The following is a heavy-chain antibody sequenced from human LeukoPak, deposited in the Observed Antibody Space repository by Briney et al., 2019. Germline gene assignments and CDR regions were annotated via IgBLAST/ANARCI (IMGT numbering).Heavy chain of an antibody. CDR1: GGSFSGYY. CDR2: INHSGST. J-gene: IGHJ4*02. D-gene: IGHD1-26*01. V-gene: IGHV4-34*01. CDR3: ARRGFKSGPRFSGSYFVY. Sequence: SETLSLTCAVYGGSFSGYYWSWIRQPPGKGLEWIGEINHSGSTNYNPSLKSRVTISVDTSKNQFSLKLSSVTAADTAVYYCARRGFKSGPRFSGSYFVYWGQGTLVTVSS.